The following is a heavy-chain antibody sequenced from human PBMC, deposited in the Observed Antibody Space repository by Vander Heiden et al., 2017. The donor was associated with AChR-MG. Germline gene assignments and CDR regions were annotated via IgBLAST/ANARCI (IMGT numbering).Heavy chain of an antibody. CDR1: GFTFSRYW. CDR3: ARSSKRYFDWLQRDHSLDY. CDR2: IKQDGSEK. J-gene: IGHJ4*02. V-gene: IGHV3-7*01. D-gene: IGHD3-9*01. Sequence: EVQLVESGGGLVQPGGSLRLSCAASGFTFSRYWMSWVRQAPGKGLEWVANIKQDGSEKYYVDSVKGRFTISRDNAKNSLYLQMNSLRAEDTAVYYCARSSKRYFDWLQRDHSLDYWGQGTLVTVSS.